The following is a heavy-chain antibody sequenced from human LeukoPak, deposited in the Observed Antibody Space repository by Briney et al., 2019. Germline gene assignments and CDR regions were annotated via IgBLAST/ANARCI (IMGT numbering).Heavy chain of an antibody. D-gene: IGHD5-12*01. CDR3: ARRRLVSQWFDP. J-gene: IGHJ5*02. Sequence: ASVKVSCKASGYTFTGYYMHWVRQAPGQGLEWMEWINPNSGGTNYAQKFQGRVTMTRDTSISTAYMELSRLRSDDTAVYYCARRRLVSQWFDPWGQGTLVTVSS. V-gene: IGHV1-2*02. CDR1: GYTFTGYY. CDR2: INPNSGGT.